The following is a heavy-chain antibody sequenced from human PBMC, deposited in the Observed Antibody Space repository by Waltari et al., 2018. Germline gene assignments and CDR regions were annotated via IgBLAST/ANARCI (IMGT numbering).Heavy chain of an antibody. Sequence: VQLQDSGPGLVQPSPPLSLTGPVSGGSIGRGGYFWSRIRQLPGKGPEWIGYIYYTGSSFYNPSLRSRVTISVDTSNNQFSLKLRSVTAADTAMYYCARGVGSLYSWFDPWGQGALVTVSS. CDR2: IYYTGSS. D-gene: IGHD2-15*01. CDR3: ARGVGSLYSWFDP. J-gene: IGHJ5*02. V-gene: IGHV4-31*03. CDR1: GGSIGRGGYF.